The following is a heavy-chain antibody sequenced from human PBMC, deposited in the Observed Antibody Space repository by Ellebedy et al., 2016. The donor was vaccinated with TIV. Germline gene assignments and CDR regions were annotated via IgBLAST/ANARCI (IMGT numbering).Heavy chain of an antibody. CDR3: ARDLLGSGWFDY. CDR2: IYYSGST. V-gene: IGHV4-59*01. Sequence: MPSETLSLTCTVSGGSISSYYWSWIRQPAGKGLEWIGYIYYSGSTNYNPSLKSRVTISVDTSKNQFSLKLSSVTAADTAVYYCARDLLGSGWFDYWGQGTLVTVSS. CDR1: GGSISSYY. J-gene: IGHJ4*02. D-gene: IGHD6-19*01.